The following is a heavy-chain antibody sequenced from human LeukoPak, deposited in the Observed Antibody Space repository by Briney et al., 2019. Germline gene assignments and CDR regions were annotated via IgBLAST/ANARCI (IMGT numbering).Heavy chain of an antibody. D-gene: IGHD1-14*01. CDR3: AREILGGFNPGAY. CDR1: LDSTTSNF. J-gene: IGHJ4*02. V-gene: IGHV4-4*02. Sequence: KTSETLSPTCTVSLDSTTSNFWSWVRQPPGKGLEWIGEIHRSGSPNYNPSLQSRVTISIDRSRNQIVLELSSVTAADTAVYYCAREILGGFNPGAYWGQGTLVTVSS. CDR2: IHRSGSP.